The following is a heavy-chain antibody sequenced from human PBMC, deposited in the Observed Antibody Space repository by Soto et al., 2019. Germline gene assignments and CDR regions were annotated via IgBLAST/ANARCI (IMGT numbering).Heavy chain of an antibody. CDR2: INPNSGGT. CDR1: GYTFSGYY. Sequence: ASVKVSCKASGYTFSGYYIHWLRQAPGQGLEWMGWINPNSGGTNYAQKFQGRVTVTRDTPTSTAYMELSRLTSDDTAVYYCARYLTEGYCTITGPYTRPLYGMDVWGQGNTVTVSS. D-gene: IGHD2-8*01. V-gene: IGHV1-2*02. CDR3: ARYLTEGYCTITGPYTRPLYGMDV. J-gene: IGHJ6*02.